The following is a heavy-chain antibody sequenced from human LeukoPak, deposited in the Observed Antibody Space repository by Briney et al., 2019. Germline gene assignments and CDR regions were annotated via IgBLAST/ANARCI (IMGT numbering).Heavy chain of an antibody. CDR3: ARPTPSGSYLNWFDP. Sequence: SETLSLTCTVSGDSISSSNYYWGRIRQPPGKGLEWIGSISYSGNTYYNPSLKSRVTISVDTSKNQFSLKLNSVTAADTAVYYCARPTPSGSYLNWFDPWGQGTLVTVSS. D-gene: IGHD1-26*01. J-gene: IGHJ5*02. CDR2: ISYSGNT. CDR1: GDSISSSNYY. V-gene: IGHV4-39*01.